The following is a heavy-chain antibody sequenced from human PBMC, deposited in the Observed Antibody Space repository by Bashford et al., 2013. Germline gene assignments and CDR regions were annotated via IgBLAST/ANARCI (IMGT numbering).Heavy chain of an antibody. CDR2: VYYTGYT. CDR3: ATWQWLPNWFDP. Sequence: WIRQPPGKGLEWIGTVYYTGYTYLNPSVKSRVTISVDSSKNQFSLKLTSVTAADTAVYYCATWQWLPNWFDPWGQGTLGHRLL. J-gene: IGHJ5*02. D-gene: IGHD6-19*01. V-gene: IGHV4-39*01.